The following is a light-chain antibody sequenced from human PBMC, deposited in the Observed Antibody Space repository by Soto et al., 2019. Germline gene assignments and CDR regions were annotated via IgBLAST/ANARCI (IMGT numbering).Light chain of an antibody. CDR3: SSYAGSSTVV. CDR2: DVS. J-gene: IGLJ2*01. CDR1: SSDVGGYNY. V-gene: IGLV2-14*03. Sequence: QSVLTQPASVSGSPGQSITISCTGTSSDVGGYNYVSWYQHHPGKAPKLMIHDVSNRPSGVSSRFSGSKSGNTASLTISGLQAEDEADYYCSSYAGSSTVVFGGGTQLTVL.